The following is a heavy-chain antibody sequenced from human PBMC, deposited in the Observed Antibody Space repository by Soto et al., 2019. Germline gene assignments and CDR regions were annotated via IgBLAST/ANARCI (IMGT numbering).Heavy chain of an antibody. Sequence: PSETLSLTCSVSGDSISTNSFYWGWIRQPPGGGLEWIGSIYFRGHRYQNPSLKSRVTLSVDTSRNQFSLRLTSVTAADTGVYYYGMDVWGQGTTVTVSS. CDR1: GDSISTNSFY. V-gene: IGHV4-39*01. CDR2: IYFRGHR. CDR3: GMDV. J-gene: IGHJ6*02.